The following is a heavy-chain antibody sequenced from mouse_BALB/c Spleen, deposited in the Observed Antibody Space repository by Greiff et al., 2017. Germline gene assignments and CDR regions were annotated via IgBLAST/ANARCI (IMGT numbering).Heavy chain of an antibody. CDR3: ARDGSYGYHYYAMDY. V-gene: IGHV2-6-7*01. D-gene: IGHD2-2*01. CDR2: IWGDGST. J-gene: IGHJ4*01. CDR1: GFSLTGYG. Sequence: VQLQESGPGLVAPSQSLSITCTVSGFSLTGYGVNWVRQPPGKGLEWLGMIWGDGSTDYNSALKSRLSISKDNSKSQVFLKMNSLQTDDTARYYCARDGSYGYHYYAMDYWGQGTSVTVSS.